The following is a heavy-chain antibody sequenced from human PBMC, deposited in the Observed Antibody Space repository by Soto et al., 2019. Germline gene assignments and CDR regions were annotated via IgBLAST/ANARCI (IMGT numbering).Heavy chain of an antibody. J-gene: IGHJ4*02. Sequence: QVQLVQSGAEVKKPGSSVKVSCKASGGTLGSYTFSWVRQAPGQGLELMGRVIPNLGVTNYAMKFQGRFTIVVDTSTSTAYMELNSLRYEDTAVYYCARDKGYCSDTSCPDFDYWGQGTLVTVSS. V-gene: IGHV1-69*08. CDR1: GGTLGSYT. CDR2: VIPNLGVT. CDR3: ARDKGYCSDTSCPDFDY. D-gene: IGHD2-15*01.